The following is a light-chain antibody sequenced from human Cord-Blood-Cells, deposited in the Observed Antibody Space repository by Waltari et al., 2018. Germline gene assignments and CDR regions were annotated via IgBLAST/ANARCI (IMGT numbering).Light chain of an antibody. V-gene: IGKV2-28*01. CDR3: MQALQTPLT. CDR1: QSLLHSNGYNY. CDR2: LGS. J-gene: IGKJ4*01. Sequence: DIVMTQSPLSLPVTPGEPASISCRSSQSLLHSNGYNYLDWYLQKPGQSPQLLIYLGSSRASGVPGRFSGSGSGTDFTLKISRVEAEDVGVYYGMQALQTPLTFGGGTKVEIK.